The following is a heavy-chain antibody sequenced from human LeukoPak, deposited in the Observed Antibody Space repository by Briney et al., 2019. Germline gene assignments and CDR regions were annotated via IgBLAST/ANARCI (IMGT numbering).Heavy chain of an antibody. Sequence: PGGSLRLSCAASGFTFSSYAMSWVRQAPGKGLEWVSAISGSGGSTYYADSVKGRFTISRDNSKNTLYLQMNSLRAEDTAVYYCAAGYYDSSGYYYGAFDIWGQGTMVTVSS. CDR1: GFTFSSYA. V-gene: IGHV3-23*01. CDR3: AAGYYDSSGYYYGAFDI. D-gene: IGHD3-22*01. J-gene: IGHJ3*02. CDR2: ISGSGGST.